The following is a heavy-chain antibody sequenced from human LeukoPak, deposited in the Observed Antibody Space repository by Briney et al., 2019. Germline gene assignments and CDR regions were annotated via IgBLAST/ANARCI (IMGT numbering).Heavy chain of an antibody. CDR2: ISLGTSTM. CDR3: ARVGNGRSWDY. Sequence: AGGSLRLSCAASGFTFSSSAMDWVRQAPGKGLEWVSYISLGTSTMYYADSVKGRFTISRDNAKNSLYLQMNSLRDDDTAVYYCARVGNGRSWDYWGQGTLVTVSS. V-gene: IGHV3-48*02. D-gene: IGHD2-15*01. J-gene: IGHJ4*02. CDR1: GFTFSSSA.